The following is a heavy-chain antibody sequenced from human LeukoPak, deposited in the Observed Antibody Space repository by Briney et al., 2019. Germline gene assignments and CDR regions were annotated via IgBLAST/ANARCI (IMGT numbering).Heavy chain of an antibody. J-gene: IGHJ4*02. D-gene: IGHD5-24*01. CDR3: AKSGYNRFDY. CDR2: ISGSGSGGST. CDR1: GFTFSSYG. V-gene: IGHV3-23*01. Sequence: GGSLRLSCAASGFTFSSYGMTWVRQAPGKGLEWVSSISGSGSGGSTYYADSVKGRFTISKDNSKNTLYLQMNSLRAGDTAVYYCAKSGYNRFDYWGQGTLLTVSS.